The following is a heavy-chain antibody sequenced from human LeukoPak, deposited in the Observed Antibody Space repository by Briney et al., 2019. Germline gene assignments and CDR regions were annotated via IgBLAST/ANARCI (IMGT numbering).Heavy chain of an antibody. CDR1: GFTFSNYA. D-gene: IGHD1-1*01. CDR2: IFINGANA. CDR3: AKEVHEVYYYGPDV. V-gene: IGHV3-23*01. J-gene: IGHJ6*02. Sequence: PGGSLRLSCTASGFTFSNYAMNWVRQVPGMGLVWISTIFINGANAFYADSVRARFTISRDNSKNTLYLQMSSLRAEDTAIYYCAKEVHEVYYYGPDVWGQGTTVTVSS.